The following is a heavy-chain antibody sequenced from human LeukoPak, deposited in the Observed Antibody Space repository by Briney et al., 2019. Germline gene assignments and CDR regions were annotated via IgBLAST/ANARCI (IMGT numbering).Heavy chain of an antibody. CDR1: GGSISSSSYY. CDR2: ISYIGTT. Sequence: SETLSLTCTVSGGSISSSSYYWGWIRQPPGKGLEWIGSISYIGTTYYNPSLKSRVTISVDTSKNHFSLKVSSVTAADTAVYYCARSYCSSSCYAVGAFDIWGQGTVVTVSS. CDR3: ARSYCSSSCYAVGAFDI. J-gene: IGHJ3*02. V-gene: IGHV4-39*02. D-gene: IGHD2-2*01.